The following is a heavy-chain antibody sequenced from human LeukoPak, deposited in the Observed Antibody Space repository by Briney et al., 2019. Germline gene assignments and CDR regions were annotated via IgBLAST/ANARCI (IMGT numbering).Heavy chain of an antibody. CDR3: ARGLLWFGEYNWFDP. CDR2: IYYSGST. V-gene: IGHV4-39*07. D-gene: IGHD3-10*01. CDR1: GESTGGERPH. Sequence: SETLSLTCTVYGESTGGERPHWGWIRQPPGKGLEWIGSIYYSGSTYYNPSLKSRVTISVDTSKNQFSLKLSSVTAADTAVYYCARGLLWFGEYNWFDPWGQGTLVTVSS. J-gene: IGHJ5*02.